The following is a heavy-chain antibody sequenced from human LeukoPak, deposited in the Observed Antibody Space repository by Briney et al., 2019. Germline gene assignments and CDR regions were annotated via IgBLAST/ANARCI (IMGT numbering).Heavy chain of an antibody. CDR1: GGSFSDYY. J-gene: IGHJ6*04. CDR2: INHSGST. V-gene: IGHV4-34*01. Sequence: SETLSLTCAVYGGSFSDYYWSWIRQPPGKGLEWVGEINHSGSTNYNPSLKRRVTISVDASKNQLSLKLSSVTAADTAVYYCARPQQYYYGMDVWGKGTTVTVSS. CDR3: ARPQQYYYGMDV.